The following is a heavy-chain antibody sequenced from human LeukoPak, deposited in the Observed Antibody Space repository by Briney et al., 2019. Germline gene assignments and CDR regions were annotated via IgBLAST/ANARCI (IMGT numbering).Heavy chain of an antibody. Sequence: GGSLRLSCAASGFTFDDYAMHWVRQAPGKGLEWVSGISWNSGSIGYADSVKGRFTISRDNAKNSLYLQMNSLRAEDTALYYCAKDSLGYCSGGSCYPSWGQGTLVTVSS. D-gene: IGHD2-15*01. CDR1: GFTFDDYA. V-gene: IGHV3-9*01. J-gene: IGHJ1*01. CDR3: AKDSLGYCSGGSCYPS. CDR2: ISWNSGSI.